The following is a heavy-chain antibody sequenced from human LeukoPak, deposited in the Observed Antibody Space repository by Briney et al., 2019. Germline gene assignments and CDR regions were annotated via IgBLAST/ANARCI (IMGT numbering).Heavy chain of an antibody. CDR1: GGSISSYY. Sequence: SETLSLTCTVSGGSISSYYWSWIRQPAGKGLEWIGRIYTSGSTNYNPSLKSRVTMSVDTSKNQFSLKLSSVTAADTAVYYCAKDGPAVATYGKSDAFDIWGQGTMVTVSS. J-gene: IGHJ3*02. D-gene: IGHD5-12*01. V-gene: IGHV4-4*07. CDR3: AKDGPAVATYGKSDAFDI. CDR2: IYTSGST.